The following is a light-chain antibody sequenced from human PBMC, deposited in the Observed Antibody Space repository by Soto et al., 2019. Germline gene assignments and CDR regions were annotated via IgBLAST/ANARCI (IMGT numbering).Light chain of an antibody. CDR1: QSLLHSSGYTY. CDR2: LDS. CDR3: MQTLQTPGT. Sequence: DLVMTQSPLYLPVTPGEPASISCRSSQSLLHSSGYTYLHWYLQRPGQSPQLLISLDSNRASGVPDRFSGSGSGTDFTLRISRVETEDVGVYYCMQTLQTPGTFGQGTKVEIK. V-gene: IGKV2-28*01. J-gene: IGKJ1*01.